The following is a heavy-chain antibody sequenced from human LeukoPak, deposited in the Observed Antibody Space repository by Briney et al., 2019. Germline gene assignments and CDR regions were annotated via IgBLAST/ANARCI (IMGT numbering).Heavy chain of an antibody. J-gene: IGHJ4*02. D-gene: IGHD3-9*01. Sequence: PGGSLRLSCAASGITFSNYWMNWVRQAPGKGLEWVANIKGDGSETYYVDSVKGRFTISRDNAKNSLYLQMNSLRAEDTAVYYCARDGAPFDLWGQGTLVTVSS. CDR2: IKGDGSET. CDR1: GITFSNYW. CDR3: ARDGAPFDL. V-gene: IGHV3-7*04.